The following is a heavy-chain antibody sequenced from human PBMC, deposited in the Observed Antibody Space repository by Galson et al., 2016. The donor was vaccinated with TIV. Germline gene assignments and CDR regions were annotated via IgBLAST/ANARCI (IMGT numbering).Heavy chain of an antibody. Sequence: QSGAEVTKPGASVKVSCKASGYTFTGYYMRWVRQAPGQGLEWMGWINPNSADTNYSQKFQGRVTMTRDTSINTAYMELSNLKSDDTAVYYCAREPSPVTTSPFDIWGQGTMVTVSS. D-gene: IGHD4-17*01. V-gene: IGHV1-2*02. CDR3: AREPSPVTTSPFDI. J-gene: IGHJ3*02. CDR2: INPNSADT. CDR1: GYTFTGYY.